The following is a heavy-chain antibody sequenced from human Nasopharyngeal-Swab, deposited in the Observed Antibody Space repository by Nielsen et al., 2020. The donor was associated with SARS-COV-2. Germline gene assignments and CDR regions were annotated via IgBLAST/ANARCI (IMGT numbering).Heavy chain of an antibody. CDR1: GYTLTQLS. CDR2: FDPEDGET. J-gene: IGHJ6*02. V-gene: IGHV1-24*01. D-gene: IGHD3-22*01. CDR3: ARDRAYYYDSSAYYSQNYYGMDV. Sequence: ASVTVSCQVSGYTLTQLSMHWVRQAPANALEWVGGFDPEDGETIYAQKFQGRVTMTRDTSTSAVYMELSSLRSEDTAVYYCARDRAYYYDSSAYYSQNYYGMDVWGQGTTVTVSS.